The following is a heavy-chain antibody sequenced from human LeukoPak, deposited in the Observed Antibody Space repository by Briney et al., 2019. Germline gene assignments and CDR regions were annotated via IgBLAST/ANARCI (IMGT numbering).Heavy chain of an antibody. V-gene: IGHV1-46*01. CDR2: INPSGGST. Sequence: ASVKVSRKASGYTFTSYYMHWVRQAPGQGLEWMGIINPSGGSTSYAQKFQGRVTMTRDMSTSTVYMELSSLRSEDTAVYYCARDSYYYGSGSYYNVGYYYYMDVWGKGTTVTVSS. CDR3: ARDSYYYGSGSYYNVGYYYYMDV. J-gene: IGHJ6*03. D-gene: IGHD3-10*01. CDR1: GYTFTSYY.